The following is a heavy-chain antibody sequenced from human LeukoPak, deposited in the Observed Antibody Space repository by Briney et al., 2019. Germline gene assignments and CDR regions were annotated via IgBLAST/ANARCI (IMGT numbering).Heavy chain of an antibody. J-gene: IGHJ3*02. D-gene: IGHD1-7*01. V-gene: IGHV3-21*01. CDR3: ARGGLNFDAFDI. CDR1: GFTFSSYS. Sequence: KPGGSLRLSCAASGFTFSSYSMNWVRQAPGKGLEWVSSIGSRSTYTYSADSVKGRFTISRDNAKNSLYLQMNSLRAGDTAVYYCARGGLNFDAFDIWGQGTMATVSS. CDR2: IGSRSTYT.